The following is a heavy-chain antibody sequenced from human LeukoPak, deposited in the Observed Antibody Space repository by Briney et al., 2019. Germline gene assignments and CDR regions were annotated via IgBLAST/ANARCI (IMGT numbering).Heavy chain of an antibody. V-gene: IGHV1-46*01. CDR2: IKPSGGST. J-gene: IGHJ5*02. D-gene: IGHD3-10*01. CDR1: GYTFTSYY. CDR3: AREYYYGSES. Sequence: GASLKLSCKASGYTFTSYYMHWVRQAPGQGLEWMGIIKPSGGSTSYAQKFQGRDTMTRDTSTSTVYMELSSLRSEDTAVYHCAREYYYGSESWGQGTLVTVSS.